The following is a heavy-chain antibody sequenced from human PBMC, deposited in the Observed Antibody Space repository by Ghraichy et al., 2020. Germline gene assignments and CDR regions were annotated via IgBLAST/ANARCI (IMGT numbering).Heavy chain of an antibody. Sequence: GGSLRLSCAASGFTFSSYSMNWVRQAPGKGVEWVSSISSSSSYIYYADSVKGRFTISRDNAKNSLYLQMNSLRAEDTAVYYCARDSLRYFDWLIPDAFDIWGQGTMVTVSS. CDR1: GFTFSSYS. J-gene: IGHJ3*02. V-gene: IGHV3-21*01. CDR2: ISSSSSYI. CDR3: ARDSLRYFDWLIPDAFDI. D-gene: IGHD3-9*01.